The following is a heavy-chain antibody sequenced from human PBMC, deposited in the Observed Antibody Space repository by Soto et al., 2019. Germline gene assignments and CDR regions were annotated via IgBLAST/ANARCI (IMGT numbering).Heavy chain of an antibody. J-gene: IGHJ2*01. CDR3: ARDPSLVRGENWYFDL. D-gene: IGHD3-10*01. CDR1: GFTFSSYS. Sequence: EVQLVESGGGLVKPGGSLRLSCAASGFTFSSYSMNWVRQAPGKGLEWVSSISSSRSYIYYADSVRGRFNITRDDAKNSLFLQINSLRGEDTAVYYCARDPSLVRGENWYFDLWGRGTLVTVSS. CDR2: ISSSRSYI. V-gene: IGHV3-21*01.